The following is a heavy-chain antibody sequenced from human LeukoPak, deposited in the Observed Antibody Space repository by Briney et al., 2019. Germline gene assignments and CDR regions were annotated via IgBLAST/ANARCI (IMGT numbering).Heavy chain of an antibody. CDR3: AKSKQLTDAFDI. J-gene: IGHJ3*02. Sequence: GGSLRLSCAASGFTLSSYAMSWVRQAPGKGLEWVSAISDSGNTYHADSVKGRFTISRDSSKNTLFLQMNSLRAEDTAVYYCAKSKQLTDAFDIWGQGTMVTVSS. D-gene: IGHD6-13*01. CDR2: ISDSGNT. CDR1: GFTLSSYA. V-gene: IGHV3-23*01.